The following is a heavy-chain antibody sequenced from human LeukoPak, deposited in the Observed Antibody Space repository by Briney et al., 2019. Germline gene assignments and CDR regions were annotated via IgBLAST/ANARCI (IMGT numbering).Heavy chain of an antibody. CDR2: INPNSGGT. V-gene: IGHV1-2*06. CDR1: GYTFTGYY. CDR3: AKGGYESSGYYYH. J-gene: IGHJ5*02. D-gene: IGHD3-22*01. Sequence: ASVKVSCKASGYTFTGYYMHWVRQAPGQGLEWMGRINPNSGGTNYAQNFQGRGTMTREASINTAYMELSRLRSDDRAVDYGAKGGYESSGYYYHWGQGTLVTVSS.